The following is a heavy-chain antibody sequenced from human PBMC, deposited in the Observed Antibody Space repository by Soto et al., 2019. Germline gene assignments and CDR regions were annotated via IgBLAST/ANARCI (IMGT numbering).Heavy chain of an antibody. Sequence: QVQLQQWGAGLLKPSETLSLTCAVYGGSFSGYYWSWIRQPPGKGLEWIGEINHSGSTNYNPSLKSRVTISVVTSKNQFSLKLSSVTAADTAVYYCARQSRPDFWSGYYLPYYFDYWGQGTLVTVSS. V-gene: IGHV4-34*01. CDR3: ARQSRPDFWSGYYLPYYFDY. CDR2: INHSGST. CDR1: GGSFSGYY. D-gene: IGHD3-3*01. J-gene: IGHJ4*02.